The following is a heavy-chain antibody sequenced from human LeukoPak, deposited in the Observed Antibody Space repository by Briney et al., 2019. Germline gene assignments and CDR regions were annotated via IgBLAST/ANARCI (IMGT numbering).Heavy chain of an antibody. CDR3: ARGRGVAALEGYYYYYMDV. V-gene: IGHV1-8*01. J-gene: IGHJ6*03. CDR2: MNPNSGNT. D-gene: IGHD6-6*01. Sequence: ASMKVSCKASGYTFTNFDINWVRQATGQGLEWMGWMNPNSGNTGYAQKFQGRVTITRNTSISTAYMELSSLRSEDTAVYYCARGRGVAALEGYYYYYMDVWGKGTTVTVSS. CDR1: GYTFTNFD.